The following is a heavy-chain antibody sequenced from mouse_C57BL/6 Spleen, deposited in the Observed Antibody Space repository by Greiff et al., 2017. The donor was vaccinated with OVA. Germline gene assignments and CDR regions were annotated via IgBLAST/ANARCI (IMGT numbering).Heavy chain of an antibody. Sequence: VQLQQSGAELVKPGASVKMSCKASGYTFTSYWITWVKQRPGQGLEWIGDIYPGSGSTNYNEKFKSKATLTVDTSSSTAYMQLSSRTSEDSAVYYCAREDYGSSYRYFDVWGTGTTVTVSS. CDR1: GYTFTSYW. CDR2: IYPGSGST. V-gene: IGHV1-55*01. D-gene: IGHD1-1*01. J-gene: IGHJ1*03. CDR3: AREDYGSSYRYFDV.